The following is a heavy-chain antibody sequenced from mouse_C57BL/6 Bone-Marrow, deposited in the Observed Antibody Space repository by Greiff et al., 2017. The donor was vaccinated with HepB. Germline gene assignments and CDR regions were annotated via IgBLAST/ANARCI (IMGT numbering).Heavy chain of an antibody. Sequence: QVQLQQPGAELVKPGASVKLSCKASGYTFTSYWMQWVKQRPGQGLEWIGEIDHSDSYTNYNQKFKGNATLTVDTSSSTAYMQLSSLTSEASAVYYCAREGWDGFAYWGQGTLVTVSA. V-gene: IGHV1-50*01. J-gene: IGHJ3*01. D-gene: IGHD3-3*01. CDR3: AREGWDGFAY. CDR2: IDHSDSYT. CDR1: GYTFTSYW.